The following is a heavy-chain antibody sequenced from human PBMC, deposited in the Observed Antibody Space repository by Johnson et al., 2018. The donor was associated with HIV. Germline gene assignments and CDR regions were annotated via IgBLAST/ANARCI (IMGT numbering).Heavy chain of an antibody. Sequence: VQLVESGGGLIQPGGSLRLSCAASGFTVSSNYMSWVRQAPGKGLEWVSVIYSGGSTYYADSVKGRFTISRDNAKNSLYLQMNSLRAEDTAVYYCARGDYYDSSGFFIDAFDIWGQGTVVTVSS. J-gene: IGHJ3*02. CDR3: ARGDYYDSSGFFIDAFDI. CDR1: GFTVSSNY. D-gene: IGHD3-22*01. CDR2: IYSGGST. V-gene: IGHV3-53*01.